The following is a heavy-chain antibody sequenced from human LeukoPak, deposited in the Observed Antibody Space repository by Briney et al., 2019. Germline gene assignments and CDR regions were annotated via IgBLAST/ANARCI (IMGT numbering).Heavy chain of an antibody. CDR2: ISYSGST. D-gene: IGHD3-22*01. V-gene: IGHV4-59*01. CDR1: GGSISNYY. J-gene: IGHJ6*03. CDR3: AGVHYFDSSGHYSSTYYYYMDV. Sequence: PTETLSLTCTVSGGSISNYYWTWIRQPPGKGLEWIGYISYSGSTKDNPSLKSRVTISIDTSKNQFSLKLSSVTAADTAVYYCAGVHYFDSSGHYSSTYYYYMDVWGKGTTLTVSS.